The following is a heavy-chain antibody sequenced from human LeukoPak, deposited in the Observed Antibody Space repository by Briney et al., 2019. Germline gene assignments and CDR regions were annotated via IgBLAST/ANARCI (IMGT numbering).Heavy chain of an antibody. J-gene: IGHJ4*02. Sequence: GGSLRLSXAASGFTFSSYAMSWVRQAPGKGLEWVSAISGSGGSTYYADSVKGRFTISRDNSKNTLYLQMNSLRAEDTAVYYCAKAIATNYDFWSGYPAHFDYWGQGTLVTVSS. CDR3: AKAIATNYDFWSGYPAHFDY. D-gene: IGHD3-3*01. CDR1: GFTFSSYA. V-gene: IGHV3-23*01. CDR2: ISGSGGST.